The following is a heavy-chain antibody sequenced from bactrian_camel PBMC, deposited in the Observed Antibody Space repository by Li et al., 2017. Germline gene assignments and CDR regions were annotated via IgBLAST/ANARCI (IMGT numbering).Heavy chain of an antibody. J-gene: IGHJ4*01. CDR3: AAAQLLSANIMLDSSYYKY. CDR1: TYPSHC. CDR2: IETDATT. V-gene: IGHV3S10*01. D-gene: IGHD2*01. Sequence: DVQLVESGGGSVQTGGSLTLSCTYTYPSHCMAWFRQAPGKEREAVAGIETDATTTYADSVKGRFTISKDNAKNTLYLQMNSLKPEDTAVYYCAAAQLLSANIMLDSSYYKYWGQGTQVTVS.